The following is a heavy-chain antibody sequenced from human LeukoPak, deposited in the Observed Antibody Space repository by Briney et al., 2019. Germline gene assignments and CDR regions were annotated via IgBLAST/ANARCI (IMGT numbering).Heavy chain of an antibody. Sequence: SVKVSCKASGGTFSSYAISWVRQAPGQGLEWMGRIIPILGIANYAQKFQGRVTITADKSTSTAYMELSSLRSEDTAVYYCASHADYYDSSGYDGYWGQGTLVTVSS. J-gene: IGHJ4*02. CDR1: GGTFSSYA. V-gene: IGHV1-69*04. CDR3: ASHADYYDSSGYDGY. CDR2: IIPILGIA. D-gene: IGHD3-22*01.